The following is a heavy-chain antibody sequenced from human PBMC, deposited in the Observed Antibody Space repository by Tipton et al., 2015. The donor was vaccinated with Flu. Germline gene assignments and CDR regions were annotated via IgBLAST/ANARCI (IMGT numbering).Heavy chain of an antibody. CDR2: ISSSGGST. D-gene: IGHD3-22*01. V-gene: IGHV3-11*01. CDR1: GFSFSDYH. J-gene: IGHJ6*03. CDR3: ARGENYYDSSGRLHHYYYMDV. Sequence: SLRLSCAASGFSFSDYHMSWIRQAPGKGLEWISYISSSGGSTYYADSVKGRFTISRDNAKNSLYLQMNSLRAEDTAVYYCARGENYYDSSGRLHHYYYMDVWGKGTTVTVSS.